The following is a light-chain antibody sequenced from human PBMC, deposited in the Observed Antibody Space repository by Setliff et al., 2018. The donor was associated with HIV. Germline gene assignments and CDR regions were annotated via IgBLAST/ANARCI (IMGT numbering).Light chain of an antibody. Sequence: QSALTQPASVSGSPGQAITISCTGTRSDVGGYNSVSWYQQLPGKAPKLITYDVSKRPSGVSNRFSGSKSANTASLTISGLQAEDEADYYCSSYTSSSTYVFGTGTRSPS. V-gene: IGLV2-14*01. CDR2: DVS. CDR1: RSDVGGYNS. CDR3: SSYTSSSTYV. J-gene: IGLJ1*01.